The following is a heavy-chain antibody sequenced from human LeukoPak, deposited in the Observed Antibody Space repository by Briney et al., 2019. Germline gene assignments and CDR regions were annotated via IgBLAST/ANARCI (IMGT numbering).Heavy chain of an antibody. CDR3: ARDLELVYYDSSGYDY. Sequence: PGGSLRLSCAGSGITFSTYWMHWVRQVPGKGLVWVSRINSDGSNTRYADSVKGRFTISRDNAKNTLYLQMNSLRAQDTAVYYCARDLELVYYDSSGYDYWGQGTLVIVSS. CDR2: INSDGSNT. J-gene: IGHJ4*02. CDR1: GITFSTYW. D-gene: IGHD3-22*01. V-gene: IGHV3-74*01.